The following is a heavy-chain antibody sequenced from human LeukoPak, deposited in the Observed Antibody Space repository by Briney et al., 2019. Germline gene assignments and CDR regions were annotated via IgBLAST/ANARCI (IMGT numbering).Heavy chain of an antibody. CDR3: ARVATFVTGYYAHDDAFDI. D-gene: IGHD3-9*01. J-gene: IGHJ3*02. CDR2: IYHSGST. CDR1: GGSISSGGYS. Sequence: NPSQTLSLTCAVSGGSISSGGYSWSWIRQPPGKGLEWIVYIYHSGSTYYNPSLKSRVTISVDRSKNQFSLKLSSVTAAATAVYYCARVATFVTGYYAHDDAFDIWGQGTMVTVSS. V-gene: IGHV4-30-2*01.